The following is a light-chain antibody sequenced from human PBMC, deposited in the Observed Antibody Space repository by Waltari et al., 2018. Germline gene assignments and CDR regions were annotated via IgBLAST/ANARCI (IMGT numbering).Light chain of an antibody. Sequence: QSGLTQPASVSGSPGQSITISCTGTSNDVGTYTYVSCYQHHPDRAPLLLIYEVYNRPSGISTRFSGSNSGNTASLTISGLLAEDEAVYYCSSYTESGARVFVGGTKVTV. CDR3: SSYTESGARV. J-gene: IGLJ2*01. V-gene: IGLV2-14*01. CDR1: SNDVGTYTY. CDR2: EVY.